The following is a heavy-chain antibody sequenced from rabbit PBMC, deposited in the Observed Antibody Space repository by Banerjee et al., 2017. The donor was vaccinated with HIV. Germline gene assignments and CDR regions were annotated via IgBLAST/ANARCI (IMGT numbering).Heavy chain of an antibody. Sequence: LEESGGGLVKPGGTLTLTCTVSGFSFSSNWICWVRQAPGKGLEWIACIDTNDGDTVYANLLKCRFTISKTASTTVTLQMTSLTAADPSPFFCSRVLDCVIGLNLGWWGQATLVTVS. CDR1: GFSFSSNW. J-gene: IGHJ6*01. CDR2: IDTNDGDT. CDR3: SRVLDCVIGLNLGW. D-gene: IGHD4-1*01. V-gene: IGHV1S45*01.